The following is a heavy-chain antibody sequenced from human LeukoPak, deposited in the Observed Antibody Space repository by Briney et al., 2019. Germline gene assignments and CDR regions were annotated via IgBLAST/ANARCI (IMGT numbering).Heavy chain of an antibody. Sequence: GESLKISCTASGYIFTDYWIGWVRQMPGKGLEWVGVIWPGDSVTKYSPSFQGQVTISADKSINTASLQWNSLKASDTATYYCARDPARWGHFDYWGQGTLVTVSS. CDR2: IWPGDSVT. D-gene: IGHD1-26*01. CDR1: GYIFTDYW. V-gene: IGHV5-51*01. CDR3: ARDPARWGHFDY. J-gene: IGHJ4*02.